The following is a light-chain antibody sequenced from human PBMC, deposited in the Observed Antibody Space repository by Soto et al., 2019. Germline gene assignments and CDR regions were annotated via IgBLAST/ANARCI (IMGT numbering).Light chain of an antibody. CDR2: DAS. J-gene: IGKJ1*01. CDR3: QQRGNWPPWT. V-gene: IGKV3-11*01. CDR1: QSVSSY. Sequence: EIVLTQSPATLSLSPGERATLSCRASQSVSSYLAWYQQKPGQAPRLLIYDASNRAAGIPSRFSGSGSGTDFTLTISSLEPEDFAVYYCQQRGNWPPWTFGQGTKVDIK.